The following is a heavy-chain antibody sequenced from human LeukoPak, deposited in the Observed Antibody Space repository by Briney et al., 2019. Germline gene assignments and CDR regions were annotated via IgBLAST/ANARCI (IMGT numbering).Heavy chain of an antibody. CDR2: ISSSSGTT. CDR3: AVSFDF. V-gene: IGHV3-48*01. Sequence: VGSLRLSCAASVVTFSSYSMNWVRQAPGKGLEWVSYISSSSGTTYYADSVKGRFTISRDNAKNSLYLQMNRLRAEDTAVYFCAVSFDFWGQGTLVTVSS. CDR1: VVTFSSYS. J-gene: IGHJ4*02. D-gene: IGHD5/OR15-5a*01.